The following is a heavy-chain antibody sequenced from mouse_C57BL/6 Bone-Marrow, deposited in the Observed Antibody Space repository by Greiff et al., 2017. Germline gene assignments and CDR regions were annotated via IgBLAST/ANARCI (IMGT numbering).Heavy chain of an antibody. Sequence: VQGVESGPGLVQPSQSLSITCTVSGFSLTSYGVHWVRQSPGKGLEWLGVIWSGGSTDYNAAFISRLSISKDNSKSQIFFKMNSLQADDTAIYYCARLNYYGRRYYAMDYWGQGTSVTVSS. CDR2: IWSGGST. D-gene: IGHD1-1*01. J-gene: IGHJ4*01. V-gene: IGHV2-2*01. CDR3: ARLNYYGRRYYAMDY. CDR1: GFSLTSYG.